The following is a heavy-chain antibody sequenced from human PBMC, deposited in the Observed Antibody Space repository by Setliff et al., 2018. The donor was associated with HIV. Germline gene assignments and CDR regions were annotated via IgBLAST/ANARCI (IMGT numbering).Heavy chain of an antibody. CDR2: VKSRTDGGTT. D-gene: IGHD3-3*01. J-gene: IGHJ4*02. CDR1: GFTFNTAW. Sequence: GGSLRLSSAASGFTFNTAWMHWVRQAPGKGLEWVGRVKSRTDGGTTDYAASVRGRFTISRDDSRNTVYLQMNFLKLEDTALYFCTREVRHGNYYFDPWGQGTPVTVSS. CDR3: TREVRHGNYYFDP. V-gene: IGHV3-15*01.